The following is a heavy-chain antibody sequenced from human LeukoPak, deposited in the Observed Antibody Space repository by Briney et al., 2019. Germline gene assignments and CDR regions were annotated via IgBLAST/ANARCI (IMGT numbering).Heavy chain of an antibody. Sequence: ASVKVSCKASGFTFTNYGISWVRQAPGQGLEWMGWISAYNGNTNYAQKLQGRVTMTTDTSTSTAYMELRSLRSDDTAVYYCARSSAYYYDSSGYYIPFDYWGQGTLVTVSS. D-gene: IGHD3-22*01. CDR3: ARSSAYYYDSSGYYIPFDY. J-gene: IGHJ4*02. CDR1: GFTFTNYG. V-gene: IGHV1-18*01. CDR2: ISAYNGNT.